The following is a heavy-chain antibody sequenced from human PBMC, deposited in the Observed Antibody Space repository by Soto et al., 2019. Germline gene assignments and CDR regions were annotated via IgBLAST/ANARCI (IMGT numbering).Heavy chain of an antibody. V-gene: IGHV4-59*01. D-gene: IGHD1-26*01. CDR1: GGSISSYY. Sequence: QVQLQESSPGLVKPSETLSLTCTVSGGSISSYYWSWIRQPPGKGLEWIGYIYYSGSTNYNPSLKSRVTISVDTSKNQFSLKLSSVTAADTAVYYCARGERYSGSYYFDYWGQGTLVTVSS. CDR2: IYYSGST. CDR3: ARGERYSGSYYFDY. J-gene: IGHJ4*02.